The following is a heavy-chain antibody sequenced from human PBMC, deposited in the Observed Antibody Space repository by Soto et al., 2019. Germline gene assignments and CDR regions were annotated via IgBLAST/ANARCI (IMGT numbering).Heavy chain of an antibody. Sequence: QVQLMQSGAEVKKPGASVKVSCKASGDTFTDYYIHWVRQAPGQGLEWMGTVNPSGGHTTYAQHFLGRVTMPRDTSTSTPYMELTSLTSEDTAVYYCARGGHVVVVTAALDYWGQGTLVTVSS. CDR1: GDTFTDYY. D-gene: IGHD2-21*02. J-gene: IGHJ4*02. V-gene: IGHV1-46*01. CDR2: VNPSGGHT. CDR3: ARGGHVVVVTAALDY.